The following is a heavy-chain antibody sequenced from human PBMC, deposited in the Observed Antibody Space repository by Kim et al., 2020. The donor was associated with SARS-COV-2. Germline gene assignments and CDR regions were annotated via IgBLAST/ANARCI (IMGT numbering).Heavy chain of an antibody. Sequence: SETLSLTCAVSGGSISSSNWWSWVRQPPGKGLEWIGEIYHSGSTNYNPSLKSRVTISVDKSKNQFSLKLSSVTAADTAVYYCAGAYYYDSSGYYHEYYYYYGMDVWGQGTTVTVSS. CDR2: IYHSGST. J-gene: IGHJ6*02. CDR1: GGSISSSNW. D-gene: IGHD3-22*01. CDR3: AGAYYYDSSGYYHEYYYYYGMDV. V-gene: IGHV4-4*02.